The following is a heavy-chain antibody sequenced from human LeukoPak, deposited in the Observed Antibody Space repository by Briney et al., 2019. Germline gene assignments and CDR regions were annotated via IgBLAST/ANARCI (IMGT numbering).Heavy chain of an antibody. D-gene: IGHD6-6*01. CDR2: INHSGST. V-gene: IGHV4-34*01. J-gene: IGHJ4*02. Sequence: SETLSLTCTVSGGSISSYYWSWIRQPPGKGLEWIGEINHSGSTNYNPSLKSRVTISVDTSKNQFSLKLSSVTAADTAVYYCARGRAAPHVNFDYWGQGTLVTVSS. CDR1: GGSISSYY. CDR3: ARGRAAPHVNFDY.